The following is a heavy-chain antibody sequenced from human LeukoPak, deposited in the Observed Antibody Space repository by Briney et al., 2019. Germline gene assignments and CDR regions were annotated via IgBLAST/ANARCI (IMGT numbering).Heavy chain of an antibody. V-gene: IGHV3-23*01. CDR3: AKELSGSSNCYDY. J-gene: IGHJ4*02. CDR2: ISGSGGST. CDR1: GFTFSSYV. D-gene: IGHD2-15*01. Sequence: PGGSLRLSCSASGFTFSSYVMTWVRQAPGKGLVWVSTISGSGGSTYYADSVKGRFTISRDNSKNTLYLQMNSLRAEDTAVYYCAKELSGSSNCYDYWGQGTLVTVSS.